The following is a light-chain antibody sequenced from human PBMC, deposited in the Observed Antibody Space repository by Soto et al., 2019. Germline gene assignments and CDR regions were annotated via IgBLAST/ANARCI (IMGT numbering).Light chain of an antibody. V-gene: IGKV1-6*01. J-gene: IGKJ1*01. CDR3: LQDYNYP. CDR1: QGIRND. CDR2: AAS. Sequence: AIQMTQSPSSLSASVGDRVTITCRASQGIRNDLGWYQQKPGKAPKLLIYAASSLQSGVTSRFSGSGSGTDLTLTVSSLQPEDFATYYCLQDYNYPFGQGTKVEIK.